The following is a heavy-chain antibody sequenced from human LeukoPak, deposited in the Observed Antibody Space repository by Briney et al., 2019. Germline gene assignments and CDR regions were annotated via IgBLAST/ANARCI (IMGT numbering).Heavy chain of an antibody. D-gene: IGHD6-19*01. V-gene: IGHV1-46*01. Sequence: ASVTVSCKASGYTFTSYYVHWVRQAPGQGVEWMGIINPSGGTNYAQKFQGRVTMTRDTSTSTVYMELSSLRSEDTAVYYCARGTPGYSSVWGQGTLVTVSS. CDR1: GYTFTSYY. CDR2: INPSGGT. CDR3: ARGTPGYSSV. J-gene: IGHJ4*02.